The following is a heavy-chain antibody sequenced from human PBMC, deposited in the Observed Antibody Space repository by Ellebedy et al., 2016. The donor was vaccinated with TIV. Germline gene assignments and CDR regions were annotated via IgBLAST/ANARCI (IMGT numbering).Heavy chain of an antibody. Sequence: SLKISCAASGFTFDDYAMHWVRQAPGKGLEWVSGISWNSGSIGYADSVKGRFTISRDNAKNSLYLQMNSLRAEDTALYYCAKGSIAAAGTVGYWGQGTLVTVSS. D-gene: IGHD6-13*01. V-gene: IGHV3-9*01. CDR3: AKGSIAAAGTVGY. J-gene: IGHJ4*02. CDR2: ISWNSGSI. CDR1: GFTFDDYA.